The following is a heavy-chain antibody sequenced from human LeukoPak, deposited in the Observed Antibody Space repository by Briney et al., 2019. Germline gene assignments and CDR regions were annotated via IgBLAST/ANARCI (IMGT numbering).Heavy chain of an antibody. D-gene: IGHD4-23*01. CDR1: GGSISNYY. V-gene: IGHV4-59*08. Sequence: PSETLSLTCTVSGGSISNYYWSWIRQPPGKGLEWIGYIYYSGSTNYNPSLKSRVTISVDTSKSQFPLKLSSVTAADTAVYYCVRRVVSPWTSVYFFGYWGQGTLVTVSS. CDR2: IYYSGST. J-gene: IGHJ4*02. CDR3: VRRVVSPWTSVYFFGY.